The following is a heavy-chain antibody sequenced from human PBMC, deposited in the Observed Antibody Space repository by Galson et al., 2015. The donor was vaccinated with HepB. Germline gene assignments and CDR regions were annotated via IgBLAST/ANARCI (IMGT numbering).Heavy chain of an antibody. J-gene: IGHJ4*02. V-gene: IGHV3-48*01. D-gene: IGHD3-3*01. CDR1: GFTFSSYS. CDR2: ISSSSSTI. Sequence: SLRLSCAASGFTFSSYSMNWVRQAPGKGLEWVSYISSSSSTIYYADSVKGRFTISRDNAKNSLYLQMNSLRAEDTAVYYCARDLLLTIFGVPNRGDAFDIWGQGTLVTVSS. CDR3: ARDLLLTIFGVPNRGDAFDI.